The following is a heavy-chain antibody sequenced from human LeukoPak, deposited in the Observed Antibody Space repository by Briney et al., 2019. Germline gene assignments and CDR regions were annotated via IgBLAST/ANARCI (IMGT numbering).Heavy chain of an antibody. J-gene: IGHJ4*02. V-gene: IGHV3-7*01. Sequence: GGSLRLSCAASGFTFSSYWMSWVRQAPGKGLEWVSNIKQDGSEKYYVDSVKGRFTISRDNAKNSLYLQMNSLRAEDTAVYYCARGTYYDSSGYYPYYFDYWGQGTLVTVSS. CDR3: ARGTYYDSSGYYPYYFDY. D-gene: IGHD3-22*01. CDR1: GFTFSSYW. CDR2: IKQDGSEK.